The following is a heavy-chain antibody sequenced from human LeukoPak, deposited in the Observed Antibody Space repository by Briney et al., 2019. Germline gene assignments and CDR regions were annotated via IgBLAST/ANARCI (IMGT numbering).Heavy chain of an antibody. Sequence: SETLSLTCTVSGYSISSGYYWGWIRQPPGKGLEWIGSISHSGSTNYNPSLKSRVTISVDTSKNQFSLKLSSVTAADTAVYYCARARESSAPVRDAFDIWGQGTMVTVSS. CDR1: GYSISSGYY. D-gene: IGHD3-22*01. V-gene: IGHV4-38-2*02. CDR3: ARARESSAPVRDAFDI. CDR2: ISHSGST. J-gene: IGHJ3*02.